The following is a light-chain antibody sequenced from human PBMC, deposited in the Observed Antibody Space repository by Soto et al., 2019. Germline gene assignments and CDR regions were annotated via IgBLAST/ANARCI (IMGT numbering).Light chain of an antibody. CDR2: DAS. CDR1: QGVSSY. Sequence: EIMLTQSPATLSLSPGERATLSCRASQGVSSYLAWYQQKPGQAPRLLIYDASNRATGIPARFSGSGSGTDFTLTISSLEPEDFAVYYCQQRSNWPQITFGQGTRLEIK. CDR3: QQRSNWPQIT. J-gene: IGKJ5*01. V-gene: IGKV3-11*01.